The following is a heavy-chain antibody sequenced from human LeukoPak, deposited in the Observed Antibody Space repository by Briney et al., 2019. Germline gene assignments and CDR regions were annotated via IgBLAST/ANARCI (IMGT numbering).Heavy chain of an antibody. CDR2: ISSSGSTI. CDR1: GFTFSSYE. Sequence: GGSLRLSCAASGFTFSSYEMNWVRQAPGKGLEWVSYISSSGSTIYYADSVKGRFTISRDNSGNTLYLQMNRLRAEDTALYYCAKESSVAGAGLLDYWGQGTLVTVSS. V-gene: IGHV3-48*03. CDR3: AKESSVAGAGLLDY. J-gene: IGHJ4*02. D-gene: IGHD6-19*01.